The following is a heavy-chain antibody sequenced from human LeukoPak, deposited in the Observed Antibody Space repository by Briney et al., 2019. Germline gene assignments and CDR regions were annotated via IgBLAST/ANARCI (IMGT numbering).Heavy chain of an antibody. Sequence: ASVKVSCKASGYTFTTYDMHWVRQASGQGLEWMGWVSPNSGKTAYAQKFQGRVTMTRDTSISTGYMKLSSLRSEDTAVYYCVRGYFNWNYAGVGEYYYMDVWGKGTTVTVSS. CDR3: VRGYFNWNYAGVGEYYYMDV. V-gene: IGHV1-8*02. D-gene: IGHD1-7*01. J-gene: IGHJ6*03. CDR1: GYTFTTYD. CDR2: VSPNSGKT.